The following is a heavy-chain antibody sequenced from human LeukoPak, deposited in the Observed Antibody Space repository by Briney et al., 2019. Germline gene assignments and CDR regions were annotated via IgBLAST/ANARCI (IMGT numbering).Heavy chain of an antibody. CDR3: ARQLRLGITDY. CDR1: GGSISSGSYY. Sequence: SETLFLTCTVSGGSISSGSYYWSWIRQPAGKGLEWIGRIYTSGSTNYNPSLKSRVTISVDTSKNQFSLKLSSVTAADTAVYYCARQLRLGITDYWGQGTLVTVSS. J-gene: IGHJ4*02. V-gene: IGHV4-61*02. CDR2: IYTSGST. D-gene: IGHD7-27*01.